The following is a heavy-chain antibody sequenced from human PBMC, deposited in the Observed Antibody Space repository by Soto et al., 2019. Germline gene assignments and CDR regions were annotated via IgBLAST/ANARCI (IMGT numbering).Heavy chain of an antibody. V-gene: IGHV3-33*01. Sequence: GGSLRLSCAASGFTFSSYGMHWVRQAPGKGLEWVAVIWYDGSNKYYADSVKGRFTISRDNSKNTLYLQMNSLRAEDTAVYYWARYADYGPPYYYDGMDVWGQGTTVTVSS. J-gene: IGHJ6*02. CDR2: IWYDGSNK. CDR3: ARYADYGPPYYYDGMDV. CDR1: GFTFSSYG. D-gene: IGHD4-17*01.